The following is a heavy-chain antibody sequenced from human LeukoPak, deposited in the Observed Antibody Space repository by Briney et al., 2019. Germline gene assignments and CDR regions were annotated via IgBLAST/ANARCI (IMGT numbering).Heavy chain of an antibody. CDR3: ARDNRLVYAIEYYMDV. J-gene: IGHJ6*03. CDR1: GFTFSSYG. V-gene: IGHV3-33*01. D-gene: IGHD2-8*01. CDR2: IWYDGGNK. Sequence: GGPLRLSCAASGFTFSSYGMHWVRQAPGKGLEWVAVIWYDGGNKYYADSVKGRFTISRDNSKNTLYLQMNSLRAEDTAVYYCARDNRLVYAIEYYMDVWGKGTTVTVSS.